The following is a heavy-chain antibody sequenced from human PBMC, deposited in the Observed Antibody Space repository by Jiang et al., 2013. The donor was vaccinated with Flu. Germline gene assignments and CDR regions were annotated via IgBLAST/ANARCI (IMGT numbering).Heavy chain of an antibody. Sequence: VQLVESGGGLVQPGGSLRISCVASGFTFSSYAMSWVRQAPGKGLEWVSAISGSGGSTYYADSVKGRFTISRDNSKNTLNLQMNSLKKAEDTAVYYCAKGGISDFDYWGQGTLVTVSS. V-gene: IGHV3-23*04. CDR1: GFTFSSYA. CDR2: ISGSGGST. J-gene: IGHJ4*02. CDR3: AKGGISDFDY. D-gene: IGHD1-26*01.